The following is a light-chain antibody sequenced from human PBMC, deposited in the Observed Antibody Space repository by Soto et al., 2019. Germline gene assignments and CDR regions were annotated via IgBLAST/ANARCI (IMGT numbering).Light chain of an antibody. Sequence: QSVLTQPPSVSGALGQRVTISCTGSSSNIGAGYDVHWYQQFPGTAPKLLIYGNNNRPSGVPDRSSGSKSGTSASLAITGLQSDDEADFYCQSYDSSLRGSVFGTGTKVTVL. CDR2: GNN. V-gene: IGLV1-40*01. CDR1: SSNIGAGYD. J-gene: IGLJ1*01. CDR3: QSYDSSLRGSV.